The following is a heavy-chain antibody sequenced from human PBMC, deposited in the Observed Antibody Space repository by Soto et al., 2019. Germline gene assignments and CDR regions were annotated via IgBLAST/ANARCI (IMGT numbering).Heavy chain of an antibody. CDR1: GYTFTSYG. D-gene: IGHD6-19*01. J-gene: IGHJ4*02. Sequence: QVQLVQSGAEVKKPGASVKVSCKASGYTFTSYGISWVRQAPGQGLEWMGWISAYNGNTNYAQKLRGRVTMTTTTSTITASLEPRSLGSDDAAVYYCARQPVAGSAVFDYWGQGTLVTVSS. V-gene: IGHV1-18*01. CDR3: ARQPVAGSAVFDY. CDR2: ISAYNGNT.